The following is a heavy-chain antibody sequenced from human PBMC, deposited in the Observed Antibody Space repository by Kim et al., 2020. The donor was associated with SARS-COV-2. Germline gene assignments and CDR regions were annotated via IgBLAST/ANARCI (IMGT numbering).Heavy chain of an antibody. Sequence: YADSVKGRFTISRDKAKNSLYLQMNSLRAEDTAVYYCARSYSSGLDAFDIWGQGTMVTVSS. J-gene: IGHJ3*02. V-gene: IGHV3-11*04. CDR3: ARSYSSGLDAFDI. D-gene: IGHD3-22*01.